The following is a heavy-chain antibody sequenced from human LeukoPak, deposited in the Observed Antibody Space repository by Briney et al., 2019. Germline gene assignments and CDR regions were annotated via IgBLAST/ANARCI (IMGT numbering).Heavy chain of an antibody. CDR3: ARGGGYCSSTSCYEFDQ. CDR1: GYAFISYA. CDR2: SNAGTGDT. V-gene: IGHV1-3*02. J-gene: IGHJ4*02. D-gene: IGHD2-2*01. Sequence: ASVKVSCRASGYAFISYAMHWVRQAPGQRLEWMGWSNAGTGDTKYSQDFQGRVTITRDTSASTVYMELSSLRSEDMAVYYCARGGGYCSSTSCYEFDQWGQGTLVTVSS.